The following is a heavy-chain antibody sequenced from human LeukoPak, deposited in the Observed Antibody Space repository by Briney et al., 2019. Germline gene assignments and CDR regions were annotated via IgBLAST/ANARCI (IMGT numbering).Heavy chain of an antibody. CDR3: ASEGIAVAGFDY. CDR1: GFTFSSYW. D-gene: IGHD6-19*01. Sequence: PGGSLRLSCAASGFTFSSYWMHWVRQAPGKGLVWVSRINSDGSSTSYADSVKGRFTISRDNAKNTLYLQMNSLRAEDTAVYYCASEGIAVAGFDYWGQGTLVTVSS. V-gene: IGHV3-74*01. J-gene: IGHJ4*02. CDR2: INSDGSST.